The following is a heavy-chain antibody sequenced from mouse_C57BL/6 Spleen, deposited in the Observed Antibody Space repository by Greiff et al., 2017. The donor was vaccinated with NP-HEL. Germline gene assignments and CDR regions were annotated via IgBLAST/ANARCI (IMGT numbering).Heavy chain of an antibody. CDR2: IDPSDSYT. Sequence: QVHVKQSGAELVKPGASVKLSCKASGYTFTSYWMQWVKQRPGQGLEWIGEIDPSDSYTNYNQKFKGKATLTVDTASSTAYMQLSSLTSEDSAVYYCARRDSSGYRDYFDYWGQGTTLTVSS. CDR3: ARRDSSGYRDYFDY. CDR1: GYTFTSYW. D-gene: IGHD3-2*02. V-gene: IGHV1-50*01. J-gene: IGHJ2*01.